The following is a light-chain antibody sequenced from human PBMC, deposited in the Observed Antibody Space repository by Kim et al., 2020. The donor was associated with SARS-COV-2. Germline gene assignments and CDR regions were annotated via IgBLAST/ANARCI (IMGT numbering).Light chain of an antibody. CDR1: QSLGSSY. CDR3: QQCISSILT. CDR2: GGS. Sequence: YQGEGATLSCRASQSLGSSYLAWYQQKPGQAPRLVIYGGSSRATGIPDRFSGSGSGTDFTLTISRLEPEDFAVYYCQQCISSILTFGGGTKVDIK. V-gene: IGKV3-20*01. J-gene: IGKJ4*01.